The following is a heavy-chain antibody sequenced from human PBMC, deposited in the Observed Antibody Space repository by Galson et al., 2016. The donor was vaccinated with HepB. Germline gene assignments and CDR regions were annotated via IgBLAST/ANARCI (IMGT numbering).Heavy chain of an antibody. Sequence: SLRLSCAASGFTFGNYAMSWVRQAPGKGLEWVSGINGIGGSTFYADSVKGRFTISRDNSKNTLYLEMNSLRVEDTAVYYCAKDLEGSGWFHDAFDIWGQGTMVTVSS. D-gene: IGHD6-19*01. CDR3: AKDLEGSGWFHDAFDI. CDR2: INGIGGST. J-gene: IGHJ3*02. V-gene: IGHV3-23*01. CDR1: GFTFGNYA.